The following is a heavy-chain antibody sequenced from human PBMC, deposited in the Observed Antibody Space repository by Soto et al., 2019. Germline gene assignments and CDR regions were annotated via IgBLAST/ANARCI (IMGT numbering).Heavy chain of an antibody. Sequence: QVQLVQSGAEVKKPGASVKGSCKASGYTFTYYAMHWVRQAPGQRLERRGWMNAGNGNTNYSQKFQSRVTITRDTSASMPYVALRSLRSEDTALYYCAGSDGHRGDYWGQGTLVTVSS. D-gene: IGHD3-10*01. J-gene: IGHJ4*02. CDR3: AGSDGHRGDY. CDR1: GYTFTYYA. V-gene: IGHV1-3*01. CDR2: MNAGNGNT.